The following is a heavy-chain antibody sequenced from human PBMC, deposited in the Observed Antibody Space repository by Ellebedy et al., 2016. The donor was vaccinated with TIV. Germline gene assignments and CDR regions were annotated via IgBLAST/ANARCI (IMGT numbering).Heavy chain of an antibody. Sequence: AASVKVSCKASGGTFSSYAISWVRQAPGQGLEWMGWISAYNGNTNYAQKLQGRVTMTTDTPTSTAYMELRSLRSDDTAVYYCAKERTSLHSEGAVLDSWGQGTLVTVSS. CDR2: ISAYNGNT. CDR1: GGTFSSYA. J-gene: IGHJ4*02. CDR3: AKERTSLHSEGAVLDS. D-gene: IGHD2-15*01. V-gene: IGHV1-18*01.